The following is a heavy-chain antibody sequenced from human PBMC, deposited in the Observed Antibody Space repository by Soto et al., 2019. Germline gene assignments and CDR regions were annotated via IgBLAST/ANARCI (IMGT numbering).Heavy chain of an antibody. CDR2: INHSGST. J-gene: IGHJ6*03. CDR3: ASGVAAMVKYYYYYMDV. Sequence: SETLSLTCAVYGGSFSGYYWSWIRQPPGKGLEWIGEINHSGSTNYNPSLKSRVTISVDTSKNQFSLKLSSVTAADTAVYYCASGVAAMVKYYYYYMDVWGKGTTVTVSS. D-gene: IGHD5-18*01. V-gene: IGHV4-34*01. CDR1: GGSFSGYY.